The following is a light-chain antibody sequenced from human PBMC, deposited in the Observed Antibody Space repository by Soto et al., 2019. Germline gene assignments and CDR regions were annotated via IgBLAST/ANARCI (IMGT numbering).Light chain of an antibody. CDR3: SSYKSTSTPYV. V-gene: IGLV2-14*01. CDR1: SSDVGGYNY. Sequence: QSVLTQPASVSGSPGQSITISCTGSSSDVGGYNYVSWYQQHPGKAPKLIIYEVNNRPSGVSNRFSGSKSGNTASLTISGLQAEDEADYYCSSYKSTSTPYVFGTGTKVTVL. J-gene: IGLJ1*01. CDR2: EVN.